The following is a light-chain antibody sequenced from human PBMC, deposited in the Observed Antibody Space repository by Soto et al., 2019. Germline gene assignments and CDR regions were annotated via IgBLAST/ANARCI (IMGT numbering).Light chain of an antibody. CDR2: AAS. CDR3: QQNYTAPPT. CDR1: QSVGSY. J-gene: IGKJ1*01. Sequence: DIQMTQSPSSLSASVGDRVTITCRASQSVGSYLSWYQHRPGEASQRLISAASSLQSGVPSRFSGSGSGTDFTLTISSLHREDFATYSCQQNYTAPPTFGQGTQVAIK. V-gene: IGKV1-39*01.